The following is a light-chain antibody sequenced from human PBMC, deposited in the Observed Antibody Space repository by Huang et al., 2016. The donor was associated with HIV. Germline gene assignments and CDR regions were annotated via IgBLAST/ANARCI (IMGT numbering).Light chain of an antibody. CDR1: QSVCNW. CDR3: QQYNRFYT. CDR2: TAS. J-gene: IGKJ2*01. V-gene: IGKV1-5*03. Sequence: DIQMTQSPSTLSASVGDIVTITCRASQSVCNWLAWYQQKPGQAPKLLIYTASTLQNGVPSRFSGSGSETEFTLTINSLQPDDFATYDCQQYNRFYTFGQGTRLDIK.